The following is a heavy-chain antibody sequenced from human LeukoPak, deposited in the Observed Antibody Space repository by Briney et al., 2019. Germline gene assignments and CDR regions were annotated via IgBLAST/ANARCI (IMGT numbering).Heavy chain of an antibody. D-gene: IGHD3-22*01. Sequence: GASVKVSCKASGGTFSSYAISWVGQAPGQGLEWMGRIIPILGIANYAQKFQGRVTITADKSTSTAYMELSSLRSEDTAVYYCARDRPRGFYDSSLPFDYWGQGTLVTVSS. CDR1: GGTFSSYA. CDR2: IIPILGIA. V-gene: IGHV1-69*04. J-gene: IGHJ4*02. CDR3: ARDRPRGFYDSSLPFDY.